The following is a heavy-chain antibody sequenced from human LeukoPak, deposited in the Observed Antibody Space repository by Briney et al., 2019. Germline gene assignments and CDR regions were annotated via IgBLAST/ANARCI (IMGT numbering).Heavy chain of an antibody. CDR1: GFTFTTYW. CDR2: INSDGSIT. V-gene: IGHV3-74*01. J-gene: IGHJ6*02. D-gene: IGHD5-18*01. CDR3: ARDAVDTANAV. Sequence: GGSLRLSCAASGFTFTTYWVHWVRQAPGKGLVWVSHINSDGSITSYADSVRGRFTISRDNAKNTLYLQMNSLRAEDTAVYYCARDAVDTANAVWGQGTTVTVSS.